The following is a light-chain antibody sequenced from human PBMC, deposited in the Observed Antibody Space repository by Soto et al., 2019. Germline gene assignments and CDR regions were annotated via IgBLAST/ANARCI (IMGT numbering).Light chain of an antibody. CDR1: SSDVGAYNY. CDR2: DVV. V-gene: IGLV2-14*03. CDR3: SSYTTSNTRQIV. J-gene: IGLJ1*01. Sequence: QSVLTQPLSASGSPGQSVTISCTGTSSDVGAYNYVSWYQHHPGQAPKLLIYDVVKRPSGVSNRFSGSKSDNTASLTISGLQPEDEADYYCSSYTTSNTRQIVSGTGTKVTVL.